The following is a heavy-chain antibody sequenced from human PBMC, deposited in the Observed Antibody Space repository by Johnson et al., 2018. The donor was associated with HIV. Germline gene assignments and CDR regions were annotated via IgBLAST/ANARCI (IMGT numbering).Heavy chain of an antibody. CDR2: ISGSGGST. CDR1: GFTFSSYA. V-gene: IGHV3-23*04. Sequence: VQLVESGGGLVQPGGSLRLSCAASGFTFSSYAMSWVRQAPGKGLEWVSAISGSGGSTYYADSVKGRFTISRDNSKNTLYLQMSSLRAEDTAVYYCARSNSISMIVLVTGGAFDIWGQGTMVPVSS. J-gene: IGHJ3*02. D-gene: IGHD3-22*01. CDR3: ARSNSISMIVLVTGGAFDI.